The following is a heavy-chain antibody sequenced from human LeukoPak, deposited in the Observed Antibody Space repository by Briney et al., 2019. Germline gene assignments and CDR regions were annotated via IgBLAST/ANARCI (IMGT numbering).Heavy chain of an antibody. Sequence: GASVKVSCKASGYTFTDYYVHWVRQAPGQGLEWMGWINPNSGGTNYAQKFQGRVTMTRDTSISTAYMELSRLRSDDTAVYYCAREGPIVGATHLVEYWGQGTLVTVSS. D-gene: IGHD1-26*01. CDR1: GYTFTDYY. CDR3: AREGPIVGATHLVEY. V-gene: IGHV1-2*02. J-gene: IGHJ4*02. CDR2: INPNSGGT.